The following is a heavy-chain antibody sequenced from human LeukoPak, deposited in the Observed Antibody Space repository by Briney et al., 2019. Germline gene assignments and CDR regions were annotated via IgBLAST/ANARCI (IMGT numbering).Heavy chain of an antibody. J-gene: IGHJ4*02. CDR3: ARADDFWSGWPLYFDY. CDR2: ISAYNGNT. Sequence: ASVKVSCKASGYTFTSYGISWVRQAPGQGLEWMGWISAYNGNTNYAQKLQGRVTMTTDTSTSTAYMELRSLRSDDTAVYYCARADDFWSGWPLYFDYWGQGTLVTVSS. V-gene: IGHV1-18*01. CDR1: GYTFTSYG. D-gene: IGHD3-3*01.